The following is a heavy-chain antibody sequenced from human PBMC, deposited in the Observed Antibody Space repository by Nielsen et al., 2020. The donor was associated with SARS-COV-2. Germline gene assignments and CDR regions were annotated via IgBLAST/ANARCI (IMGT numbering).Heavy chain of an antibody. V-gene: IGHV4-4*07. CDR3: ARDPLYYDSSGHFEY. CDR2: IYTSGST. J-gene: IGHJ4*02. CDR1: GGSISSYY. Sequence: SETLSLTCTVSGGSISSYYWSWIRQPAGKGLEWIGRIYTSGSTNYNPSLKSRVTMSVDTSKNQFSLKLSSVTAADTAVYYCARDPLYYDSSGHFEYWGQGTLVTVSS. D-gene: IGHD3-22*01.